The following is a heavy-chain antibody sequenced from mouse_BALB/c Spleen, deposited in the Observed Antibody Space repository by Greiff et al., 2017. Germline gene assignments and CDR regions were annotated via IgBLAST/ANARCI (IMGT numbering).Heavy chain of an antibody. Sequence: EVQGVESGGGLVQPGGSRKLSCAASGFTFSSFGMHWVRQAPEKGLEWVAYISSGSSTIYYADTVKGRFTISRDNPKNTLCLQMTSLRSEDTAMYYCARGEAWFAYWGQGTLVTVSA. CDR1: GFTFSSFG. CDR3: ARGEAWFAY. J-gene: IGHJ3*01. V-gene: IGHV5-17*02. CDR2: ISSGSSTI.